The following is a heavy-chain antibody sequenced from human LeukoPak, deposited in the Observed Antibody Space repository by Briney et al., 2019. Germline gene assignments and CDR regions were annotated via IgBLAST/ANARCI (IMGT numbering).Heavy chain of an antibody. V-gene: IGHV4-59*08. Sequence: SETLSLTCPVSGGSIRNYDWNWIREPPGKGLERIGHIHNSGSTNYHPSLSNHVPIPLDPSKSHFSLNLTSVTAADTAVYYGARRIAVGGGNQEGNWFDPWGQGTLVTVSS. CDR1: GGSIRNYD. D-gene: IGHD4-23*01. J-gene: IGHJ5*02. CDR3: ARRIAVGGGNQEGNWFDP. CDR2: IHNSGST.